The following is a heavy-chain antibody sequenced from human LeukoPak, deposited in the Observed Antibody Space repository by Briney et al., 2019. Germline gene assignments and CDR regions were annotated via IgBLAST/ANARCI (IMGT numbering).Heavy chain of an antibody. CDR2: ISWNSGSI. D-gene: IGHD6-19*01. CDR1: GFTFSSYA. J-gene: IGHJ1*01. CDR3: AKGPSGIAVAGSPKYFQH. Sequence: GGSLRLSCAASGFTFSSYAMSWVRQAPGKGLEWVSGISWNSGSIDYADSVKGRFTISRDNAKNSLYLQMNSLRAEDTALYYCAKGPSGIAVAGSPKYFQHWGQGTLVTVSS. V-gene: IGHV3-9*01.